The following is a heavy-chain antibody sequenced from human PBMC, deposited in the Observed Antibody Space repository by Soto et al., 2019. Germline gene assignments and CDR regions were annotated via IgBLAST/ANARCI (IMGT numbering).Heavy chain of an antibody. D-gene: IGHD2-21*02. CDR2: INPAGGTT. J-gene: IGHJ4*02. CDR3: ALKVVTYYDN. V-gene: IGHV1-46*01. Sequence: QVQLVQSGAEVKKPGASVRISCRASGYSFTSTYVHWVRQAPGQGPEWMGIINPAGGTTYYAQKFQGSLTITSDTSTDTVFMDLNDLTSEDTAVYFCALKVVTYYDNWGQGTLLTGSS. CDR1: GYSFTSTY.